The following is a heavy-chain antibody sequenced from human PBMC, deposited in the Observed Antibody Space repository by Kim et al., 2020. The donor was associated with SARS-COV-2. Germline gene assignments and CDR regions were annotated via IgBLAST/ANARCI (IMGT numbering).Heavy chain of an antibody. CDR3: ARDPSGFSRGSRYSSGWYFDY. Sequence: GGSLRLSCAASGFTFSSYGMHWVRQAPGKGLEWVAVIWYDGSNKYYADSVKGRFTISRDNSKNTLYLQMNSLRAEDTAVYYCARDPSGFSRGSRYSSGWYFDYWGQGTLVTVSS. CDR1: GFTFSSYG. V-gene: IGHV3-33*01. J-gene: IGHJ4*02. CDR2: IWYDGSNK. D-gene: IGHD6-19*01.